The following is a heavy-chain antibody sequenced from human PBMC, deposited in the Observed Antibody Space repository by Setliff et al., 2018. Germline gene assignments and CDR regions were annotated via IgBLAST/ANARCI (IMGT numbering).Heavy chain of an antibody. Sequence: PSETLSLTCTVSGGSISSYYWSWIRQPPEKGLEWIGEINHRGSTNYNPSVKSRVTISVDKSKNQFSLSLRSVTAADTAVYYCATDGPVLNGDYISWGQGTLVTVSS. J-gene: IGHJ5*02. V-gene: IGHV4-34*01. CDR1: GGSISSYY. CDR2: INHRGST. D-gene: IGHD3-10*01. CDR3: ATDGPVLNGDYIS.